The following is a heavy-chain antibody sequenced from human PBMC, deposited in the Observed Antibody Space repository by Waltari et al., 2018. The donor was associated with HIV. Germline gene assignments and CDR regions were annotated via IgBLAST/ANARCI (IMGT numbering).Heavy chain of an antibody. Sequence: QVQLQESGPGLVRPSETLSLSCSVSGFSITTGYYWGWVRQPPGKGLELIGYIYHTGTAYSHPSLKSRISISVDTSKNQFSLKVNSMTASDAAVYYCARVRPADQRYLDYWGQGTLVTVSS. CDR2: IYHTGTA. CDR3: ARVRPADQRYLDY. D-gene: IGHD6-25*01. V-gene: IGHV4-38-2*02. J-gene: IGHJ4*02. CDR1: GFSITTGYY.